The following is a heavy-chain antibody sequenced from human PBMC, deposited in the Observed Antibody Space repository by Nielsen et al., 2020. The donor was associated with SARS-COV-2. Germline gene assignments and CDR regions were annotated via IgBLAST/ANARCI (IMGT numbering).Heavy chain of an antibody. V-gene: IGHV3-20*03. J-gene: IGHJ6*02. CDR3: ARDDGIGYCSSTSCRPGVYYYYYGMDV. D-gene: IGHD2-2*01. Sequence: PGKGLEWVSGISWNGGSTGYADSVKGRFTISRDNAKNSLYLQMNSLRAEDTAVYYCARDDGIGYCSSTSCRPGVYYYYYGMDVWGQGTTVTVSS. CDR2: ISWNGGST.